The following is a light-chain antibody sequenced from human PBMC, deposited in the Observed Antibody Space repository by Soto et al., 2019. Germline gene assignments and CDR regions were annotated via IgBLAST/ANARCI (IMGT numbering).Light chain of an antibody. CDR2: EVS. V-gene: IGLV2-14*01. J-gene: IGLJ1*01. CDR3: SSYTSSSTLYV. CDR1: SSDVGGYNY. Sequence: QSALTQPASVSGSPGQSITISCTGTSSDVGGYNYVSWYQQHPGKAPKLMIYEVSNRPSGVSNRFSGSKSVNTAALTISGLQAADEADYYCSSYTSSSTLYVFGTGTKLTVL.